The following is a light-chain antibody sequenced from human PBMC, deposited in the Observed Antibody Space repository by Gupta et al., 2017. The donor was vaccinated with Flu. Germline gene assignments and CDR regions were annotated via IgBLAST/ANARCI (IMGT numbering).Light chain of an antibody. CDR1: QSVSSY. J-gene: IGKJ4*01. CDR2: DAS. Sequence: EIVLTQSPATLSLSPGERATLSCRASQSVSSYLAWYQQRPGQAPRLLIYDASNRATGIPARFSGSGSGTDFTLTISNLDPEDSAVYYCQQRSNWPPSISFGGGTKVEIK. V-gene: IGKV3-11*01. CDR3: QQRSNWPPSIS.